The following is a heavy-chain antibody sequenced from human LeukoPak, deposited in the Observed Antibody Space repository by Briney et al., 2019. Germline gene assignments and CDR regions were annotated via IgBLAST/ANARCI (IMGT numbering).Heavy chain of an antibody. J-gene: IGHJ6*03. Sequence: SETLSLTCTVSGGSISSSSYYWGWIRQPPGKGLEWIGSIYYSGSTYYNPSLKSRVTISVDTSKNQFSLKLSSVTAADTAVYYCARVAGWRYGDSNYYYYYMDVWGKGTTVTVSS. V-gene: IGHV4-39*07. CDR2: IYYSGST. D-gene: IGHD4-17*01. CDR1: GGSISSSSYY. CDR3: ARVAGWRYGDSNYYYYYMDV.